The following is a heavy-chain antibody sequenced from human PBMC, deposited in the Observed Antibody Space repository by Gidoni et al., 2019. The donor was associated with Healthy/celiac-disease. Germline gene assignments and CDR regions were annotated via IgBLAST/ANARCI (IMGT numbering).Heavy chain of an antibody. CDR1: GGSFSGYY. CDR3: ARGLRGWFGY. CDR2: INHSGST. Sequence: QVQLQQWGAGLLKPSETLSLTCAVYGGSFSGYYWSWIRQPPGKGLEWIGEINHSGSTNYNPSLKRRVTISVDTSKNQFSLKLSSVTAADTAVYYCARGLRGWFGYWGQGTLVTVSS. D-gene: IGHD6-19*01. V-gene: IGHV4-34*01. J-gene: IGHJ4*02.